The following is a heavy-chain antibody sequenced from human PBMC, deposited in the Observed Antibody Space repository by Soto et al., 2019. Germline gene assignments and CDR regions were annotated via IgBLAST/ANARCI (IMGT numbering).Heavy chain of an antibody. CDR1: GFTFSSYS. D-gene: IGHD1-26*01. V-gene: IGHV3-48*01. J-gene: IGHJ6*02. CDR2: ISSGSGTT. Sequence: EVQLVESGGGLVQPGGSLRLSCAVSGFTFSSYSMNWVRQAPGKGLEWVSYISSGSGTTYYADSVKGRFSISRDNANNSLYLQMNSLRVEDTAVYYCAKIGTDLLMDVWGQGTTVTVSS. CDR3: AKIGTDLLMDV.